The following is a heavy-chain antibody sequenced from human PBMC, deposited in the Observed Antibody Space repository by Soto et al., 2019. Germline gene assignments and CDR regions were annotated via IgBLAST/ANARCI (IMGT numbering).Heavy chain of an antibody. Sequence: QVQLQQSGPGLVKPSQTLSLTCAISGDSVSSNTAAWNWIRQSPSRGLEWLGRTYYRSKWYNDYALSVKSRLTIHPDTPQNRFSLQLNAVTPEATAVYYCARIVGQHPDSWGQGTLVTVSS. D-gene: IGHD2-21*01. J-gene: IGHJ4*02. CDR3: ARIVGQHPDS. CDR1: GDSVSSNTAA. V-gene: IGHV6-1*01. CDR2: TYYRSKWYN.